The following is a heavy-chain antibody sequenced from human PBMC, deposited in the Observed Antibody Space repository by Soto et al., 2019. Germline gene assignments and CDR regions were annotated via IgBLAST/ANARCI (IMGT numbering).Heavy chain of an antibody. Sequence: GSLRLSCAASGFTFSSYVMSWGRQAPGKGLEWVSAISCSGGSTYYADTVKGRFTISRDNSKNTLYLQMNSLRAEDTAVYYCAKERGSYSEYWGQGTQVTVSS. CDR1: GFTFSSYV. CDR2: ISCSGGST. V-gene: IGHV3-23*01. D-gene: IGHD3-16*01. J-gene: IGHJ4*02. CDR3: AKERGSYSEY.